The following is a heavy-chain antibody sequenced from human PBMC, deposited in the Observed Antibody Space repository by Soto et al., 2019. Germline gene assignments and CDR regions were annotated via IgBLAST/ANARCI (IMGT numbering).Heavy chain of an antibody. CDR1: GFTFSSYS. J-gene: IGHJ6*02. D-gene: IGHD3-10*01. Sequence: EVQLVESGGGLVKPGGSLRLSCAASGFTFSSYSMNWVRQAPGKGLEWVSSISSSSSYIYYADSVKGRFTISRDNAKNSLYLQMKRLRAEDTAVYYCAREGVQHGSGPYYYYGMDVWGQGTTVTVSS. V-gene: IGHV3-21*01. CDR2: ISSSSSYI. CDR3: AREGVQHGSGPYYYYGMDV.